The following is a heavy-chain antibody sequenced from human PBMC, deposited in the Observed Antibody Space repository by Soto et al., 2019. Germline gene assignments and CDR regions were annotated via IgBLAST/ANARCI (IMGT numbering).Heavy chain of an antibody. J-gene: IGHJ6*02. CDR2: IYPGDSDT. Sequence: GESLKISCQGSGYSFTSYWIGWVRQMPGKGLEWMGIIYPGDSDTRYSPSFQGQVTISADKSISTAYLQWSSLKASDTAMYYCARQSIAARRGYYVMDVWGQGTTLTVSS. CDR3: ARQSIAARRGYYVMDV. CDR1: GYSFTSYW. D-gene: IGHD6-6*01. V-gene: IGHV5-51*01.